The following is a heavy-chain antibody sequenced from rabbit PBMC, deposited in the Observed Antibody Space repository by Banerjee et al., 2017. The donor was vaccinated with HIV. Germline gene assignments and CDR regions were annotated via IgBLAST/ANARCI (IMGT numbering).Heavy chain of an antibody. D-gene: IGHD6-1*01. Sequence: GFSFSNKYVMCWVRQAPGKGLEWIGCIYTGDGSTYYASWVNGRFTISKTSSTTVTLQMTSLTAADTATYFCVRDGTAYAGYGYAGFNLWGQGTLVTVS. J-gene: IGHJ4*01. CDR1: GFSFSNKYV. V-gene: IGHV1S40*01. CDR3: VRDGTAYAGYGYAGFNL. CDR2: IYTGDGST.